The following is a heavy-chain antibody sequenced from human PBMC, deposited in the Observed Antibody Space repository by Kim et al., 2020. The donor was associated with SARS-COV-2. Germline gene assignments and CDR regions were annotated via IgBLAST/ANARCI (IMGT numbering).Heavy chain of an antibody. CDR3: ARDNGWFGSFYDY. Sequence: GGSLRLSCAASGFTFSSYGMHWVRQAPGKGLEWVAVISYDGSNKYYADSVKGRFTISRDNSKNTLYLQMNSLRAEDTAVYYCARDNGWFGSFYDYWGQGTLVTVSS. CDR2: ISYDGSNK. D-gene: IGHD3-10*01. CDR1: GFTFSSYG. V-gene: IGHV3-33*05. J-gene: IGHJ4*02.